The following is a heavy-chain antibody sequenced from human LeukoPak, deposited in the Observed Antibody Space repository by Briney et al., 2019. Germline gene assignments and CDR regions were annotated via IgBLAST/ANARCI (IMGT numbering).Heavy chain of an antibody. J-gene: IGHJ5*02. CDR1: GGSLSGYY. D-gene: IGHD6-13*01. V-gene: IGHV4-34*01. CDR2: ISYSGDP. Sequence: SETLSLTCGVSGGSLSGYYWTWIRQPPGKGLEWIGDISYSGDPNYNPFLRSRVDFFVDMSKNQFSLKLSSVTAADTAVYYCARVREQQASPPYNWFDPWGQGTLVTVSS. CDR3: ARVREQQASPPYNWFDP.